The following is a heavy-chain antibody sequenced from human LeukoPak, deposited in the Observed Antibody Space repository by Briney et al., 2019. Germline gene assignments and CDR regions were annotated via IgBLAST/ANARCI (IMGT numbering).Heavy chain of an antibody. Sequence: GGSLRPSCAASGFTFSSYDMHWVRQGTGKGLEWVSGIGTAGDTYYPGSMKGRFTISRENAKNSLYLQMNTLKAGDTAMYYCARAYGSSWPVDYWGQGTLVTVSS. D-gene: IGHD6-13*01. J-gene: IGHJ4*02. CDR2: IGTAGDT. CDR1: GFTFSSYD. V-gene: IGHV3-13*01. CDR3: ARAYGSSWPVDY.